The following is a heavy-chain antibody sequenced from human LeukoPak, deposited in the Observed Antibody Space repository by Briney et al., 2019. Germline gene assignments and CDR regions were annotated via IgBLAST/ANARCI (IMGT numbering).Heavy chain of an antibody. CDR1: GFTFSSYA. Sequence: QTGGSLRLSCAASGFTFSSYAMSWVRQAPGKGLEWVSAISGSGGSTYYADSVKGRFTISRDNSKNTLYLQMNSLKTEDTAVYYCTTDSGTTGPGRNDYWGQGTLVTVSS. CDR2: ISGSGGST. D-gene: IGHD3-10*01. V-gene: IGHV3-23*01. CDR3: TTDSGTTGPGRNDY. J-gene: IGHJ4*02.